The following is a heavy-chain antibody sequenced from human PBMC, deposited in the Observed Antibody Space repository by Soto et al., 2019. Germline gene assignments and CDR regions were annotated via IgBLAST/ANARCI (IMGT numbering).Heavy chain of an antibody. J-gene: IGHJ6*02. Sequence: PGESLKISCKGSGYSFTSYWISWVRQMPGKGLEWMGRIDPSDSYTNYSPSFQGHVTISADKSISTAYLQWSSLKASDTAMYYCARLVAGYEDYYSGMDVWGQGTTVTVSS. V-gene: IGHV5-10-1*01. CDR3: ARLVAGYEDYYSGMDV. CDR1: GYSFTSYW. D-gene: IGHD2-2*01. CDR2: IDPSDSYT.